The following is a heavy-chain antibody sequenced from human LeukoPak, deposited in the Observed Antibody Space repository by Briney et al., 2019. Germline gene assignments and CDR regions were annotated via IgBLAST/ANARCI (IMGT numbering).Heavy chain of an antibody. CDR2: TSSDLNVK. CDR3: AREGYYGSGSPPSLYFDY. V-gene: IGHV3-30*03. J-gene: IGHJ4*02. D-gene: IGHD3-10*01. Sequence: GGSLRLSCAASGFIFSSHGMHWVRQAPGKGLEWVAVTSSDLNVKLYADSVKGRFTISRDNSRSTLYLQMNSLRAEDTAIYYCAREGYYGSGSPPSLYFDYWGQGTLVTVSS. CDR1: GFIFSSHG.